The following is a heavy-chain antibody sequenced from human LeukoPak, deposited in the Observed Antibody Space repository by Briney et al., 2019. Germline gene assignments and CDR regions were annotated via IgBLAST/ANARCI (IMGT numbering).Heavy chain of an antibody. Sequence: GGSLRLSCAASGFTFSDYYMSWIRQAPGKGLEWVSYISSGGSTIKYADSVKGRFTVSRDNAKKSLYLQMNSLRAEDTAVYYCARDAYYDFWSGYPRYFDYWGQGTLVTVSS. CDR2: ISSGGSTI. J-gene: IGHJ4*02. V-gene: IGHV3-11*04. CDR3: ARDAYYDFWSGYPRYFDY. D-gene: IGHD3-3*01. CDR1: GFTFSDYY.